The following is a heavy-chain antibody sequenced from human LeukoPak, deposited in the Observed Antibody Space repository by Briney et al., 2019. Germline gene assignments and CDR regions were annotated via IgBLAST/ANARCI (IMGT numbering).Heavy chain of an antibody. CDR1: GFTFSSYA. CDR2: ISGSGGST. D-gene: IGHD3-3*01. Sequence: GGSLRLSCAASGFTFSSYAMSWVRQAPGKGLEWVSAISGSGGSTYYADSVKGRFTISRDNSKNTLYLQMNSLRAEDTAVYYCAKDQSAPLYPYYDFWSGPELFDYWGQGTLVTVSS. CDR3: AKDQSAPLYPYYDFWSGPELFDY. J-gene: IGHJ4*02. V-gene: IGHV3-23*01.